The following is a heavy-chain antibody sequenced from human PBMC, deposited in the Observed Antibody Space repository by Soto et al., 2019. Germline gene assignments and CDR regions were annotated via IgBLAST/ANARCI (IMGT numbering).Heavy chain of an antibody. CDR3: VRAAYSSGSYYFAY. CDR1: GFTFRDHY. J-gene: IGHJ4*02. Sequence: GGSLRLSCAASGFTFRDHYMDWVRQAPGKGLEWVGRTRNKASSYTTEYAASVQGRFTISREDSKNSLYLQMNSLKTEDTAVYYCVRAAYSSGSYYFAYWGQGALVTVSS. D-gene: IGHD3-10*01. CDR2: TRNKASSYTT. V-gene: IGHV3-72*01.